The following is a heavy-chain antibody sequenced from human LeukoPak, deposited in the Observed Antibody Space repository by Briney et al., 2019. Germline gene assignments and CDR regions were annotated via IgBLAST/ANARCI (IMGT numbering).Heavy chain of an antibody. CDR3: ARDSDTIFGVVIIDY. V-gene: IGHV1-18*01. CDR1: GYTFTSYG. J-gene: IGHJ4*02. D-gene: IGHD3-3*01. Sequence: GASVKVSCKASGYTFTSYGISWVRQAPGQGLEWMGWISAYNGNTNYAQKLQGRVTMTTDTSTSTAYMELRSLRSDDTAVYYCARDSDTIFGVVIIDYWGQGTLVTVSS. CDR2: ISAYNGNT.